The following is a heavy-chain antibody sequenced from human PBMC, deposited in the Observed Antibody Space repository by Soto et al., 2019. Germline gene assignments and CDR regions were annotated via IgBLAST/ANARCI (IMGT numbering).Heavy chain of an antibody. Sequence: ASVKVSCKASGYTFTGYYMHWVRQAPGQGLEWMGWINPNSGGTNYAQKFQGRVTITADESTSTAYMELSSLRSEDTAVYYCARDKVGKIFGVVLYMDVWGQGTTVTVSS. CDR2: INPNSGGT. D-gene: IGHD3-3*01. CDR1: GYTFTGYY. CDR3: ARDKVGKIFGVVLYMDV. V-gene: IGHV1-2*02. J-gene: IGHJ6*02.